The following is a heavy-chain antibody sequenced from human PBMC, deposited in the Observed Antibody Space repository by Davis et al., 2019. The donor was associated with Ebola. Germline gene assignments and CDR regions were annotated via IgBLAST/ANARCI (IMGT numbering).Heavy chain of an antibody. V-gene: IGHV2-5*02. CDR1: GFSLSPSGVG. J-gene: IGHJ4*02. CDR3: ARSATVVTLPFQIYYFDY. Sequence: SGPTLVKPTQTLTLTCTFPGFSLSPSGVGVGWIRQPPGKALEWLALIYWDDDKRYSPSLKTRLTISKDTSKNQVVLTMTNMDPMDTATYYCARSATVVTLPFQIYYFDYWGQGTLVTVSS. CDR2: IYWDDDK. D-gene: IGHD4-23*01.